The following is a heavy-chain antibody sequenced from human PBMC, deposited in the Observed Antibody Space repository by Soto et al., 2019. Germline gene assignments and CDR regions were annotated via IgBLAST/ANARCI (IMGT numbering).Heavy chain of an antibody. CDR3: AKMGDSSGSYFDY. D-gene: IGHD3-22*01. CDR1: GFTFSSYA. Sequence: GGSLRLSCAASGFTFSSYAMSWVRQAPGKGLEWVSAISGSGGSTYYADPVKGRFTISRDNSKNTLYLQMNSLRAEDTAVYYCAKMGDSSGSYFDYWGQGTLVTVSS. CDR2: ISGSGGST. V-gene: IGHV3-23*01. J-gene: IGHJ4*02.